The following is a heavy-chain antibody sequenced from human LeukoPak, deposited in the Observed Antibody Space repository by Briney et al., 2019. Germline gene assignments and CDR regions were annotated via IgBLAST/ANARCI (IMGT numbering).Heavy chain of an antibody. CDR2: IKQDGSKK. CDR3: TRVGYIDEGIDY. V-gene: IGHV3-7*04. CDR1: GFPFSSYW. Sequence: GGSLRLSCGASGFPFSSYWMTWVRQAPGKGLEWVANIKQDGSKKSYVDSVKGRFTISRDNAKNSLYLQMNSLRAEDTAIYYCTRVGYIDEGIDYWGQGTLVTVSS. D-gene: IGHD5-24*01. J-gene: IGHJ4*02.